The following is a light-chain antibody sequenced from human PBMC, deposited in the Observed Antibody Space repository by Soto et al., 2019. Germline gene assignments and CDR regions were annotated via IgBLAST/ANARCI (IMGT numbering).Light chain of an antibody. Sequence: EIVMTQSPATLSVSPGERATLSCRASQSVSSNLAWYQQKPGQAPRLLIYGASTRATGIPSRFSGSGSGTEFTLTISSLQPEDFATYYCLQHNSYPRTFGQGTKV. J-gene: IGKJ1*01. CDR3: LQHNSYPRT. CDR2: GAS. CDR1: QSVSSN. V-gene: IGKV3-15*01.